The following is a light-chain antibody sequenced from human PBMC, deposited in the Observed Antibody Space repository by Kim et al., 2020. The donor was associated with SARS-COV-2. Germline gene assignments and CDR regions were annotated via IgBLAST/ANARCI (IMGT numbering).Light chain of an antibody. CDR1: QSLVDSDGNTY. CDR2: KVS. CDR3: MQGIHPIT. V-gene: IGKV2-30*01. Sequence: DVVMTQSPLSLPVTLGQPTSISCRSSQSLVDSDGNTYSNWFQQRPGQSPCRLIYKVSNRDSVVPDRFSGSGSGTDFTLKISGGKAENVRVYYCMQGIHPITFGPRTRLEIK. J-gene: IGKJ5*01.